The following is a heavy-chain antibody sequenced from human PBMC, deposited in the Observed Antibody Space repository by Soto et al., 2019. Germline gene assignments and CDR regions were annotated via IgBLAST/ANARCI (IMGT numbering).Heavy chain of an antibody. CDR2: ISYDGSNK. J-gene: IGHJ4*02. V-gene: IGHV3-30*18. D-gene: IGHD6-19*01. CDR1: GFTFSSYG. CDR3: AKELGDDGYSSGKTGY. Sequence: QVQLVESGGGVVQPGRSLRLSCAASGFTFSSYGMHWVRQAPGKGLEWVAVISYDGSNKYYADSVKGRFTISRDNSKNTLYLQMNSVRAEDTAVYYCAKELGDDGYSSGKTGYWGQGTLVTVSS.